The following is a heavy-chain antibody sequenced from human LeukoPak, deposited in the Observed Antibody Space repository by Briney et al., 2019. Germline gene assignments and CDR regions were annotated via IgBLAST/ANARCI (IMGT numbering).Heavy chain of an antibody. D-gene: IGHD6-6*01. Sequence: PGGSLRLSCAASGFTFSSYEMNWVRQAPGKGLEWVSYISSSGSTIYYADSVKGRFTISRDNAKNSPYLQMNSLRAEDTAVYYCARDGGSSADYWGQGTLVTVSS. CDR2: ISSSGSTI. CDR1: GFTFSSYE. V-gene: IGHV3-48*03. CDR3: ARDGGSSADY. J-gene: IGHJ4*02.